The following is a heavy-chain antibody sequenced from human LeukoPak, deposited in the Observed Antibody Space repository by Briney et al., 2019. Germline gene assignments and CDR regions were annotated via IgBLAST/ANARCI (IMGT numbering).Heavy chain of an antibody. J-gene: IGHJ4*02. CDR3: ARGYYGPGSFFDY. D-gene: IGHD3-10*01. Sequence: SRVTISVDTSKNQFSLKLSSVTAADTAVYYCARGYYGPGSFFDYWGRGTLVTVSS. V-gene: IGHV4-59*09.